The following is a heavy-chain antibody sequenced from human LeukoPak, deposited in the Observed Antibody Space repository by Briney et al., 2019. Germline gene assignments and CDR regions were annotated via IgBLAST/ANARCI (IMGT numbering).Heavy chain of an antibody. CDR3: AKDGHETGLFDY. V-gene: IGHV3-33*06. CDR2: IWYDGSNK. Sequence: GGSLRLSCAASGFTFSSYEMNWVRQAPGKGLEWVAVIWYDGSNKYYADSVKGRFTISRDNSKNTLYLQMNSLRAEDTAVYYCAKDGHETGLFDYWGQGTLVTVSS. J-gene: IGHJ4*02. D-gene: IGHD3/OR15-3a*01. CDR1: GFTFSSYE.